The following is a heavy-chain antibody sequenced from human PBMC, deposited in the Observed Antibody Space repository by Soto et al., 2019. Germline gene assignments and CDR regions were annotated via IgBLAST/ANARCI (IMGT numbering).Heavy chain of an antibody. J-gene: IGHJ4*02. Sequence: SETLSLTCAVSGGSISSSNWWSWVRQPPGKGPEWIGEIYHSGSTNYNPSLKSRVTISVDKSKNQFSLKLSSVTAADTAVYYCAREDSRPPYYFDYWGQGTLVTVSS. V-gene: IGHV4-4*02. D-gene: IGHD6-13*01. CDR2: IYHSGST. CDR1: GGSISSSNW. CDR3: AREDSRPPYYFDY.